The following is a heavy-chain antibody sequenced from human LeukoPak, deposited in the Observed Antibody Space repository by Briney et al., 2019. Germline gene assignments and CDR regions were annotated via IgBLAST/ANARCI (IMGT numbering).Heavy chain of an antibody. CDR2: INHSGST. Sequence: PSETLSLTCAVYGGSFSGYYWSWIRQPPGKGLEWIGEINHSGSTNYNPSLKSRVTISVDTSKNQFSPKLSSVTAADTAVYYCARQSGGNEDFDYWGQGTLVTVSS. D-gene: IGHD4-23*01. CDR3: ARQSGGNEDFDY. J-gene: IGHJ4*02. CDR1: GGSFSGYY. V-gene: IGHV4-34*01.